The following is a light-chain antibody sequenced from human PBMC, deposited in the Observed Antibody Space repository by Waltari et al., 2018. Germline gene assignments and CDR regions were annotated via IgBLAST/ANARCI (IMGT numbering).Light chain of an antibody. J-gene: IGLJ3*02. CDR2: EGS. Sequence: QSALTQPASVSGSPGQPITLSCTGTRSDVGSYNLVSRYQQPPGKAPKVMIYEGSKRPSGVSNRFSGAKSGNTASLTISGLQAEDEADYYCCSYAGSSTWVFGGGTKLTVL. CDR1: RSDVGSYNL. CDR3: CSYAGSSTWV. V-gene: IGLV2-23*01.